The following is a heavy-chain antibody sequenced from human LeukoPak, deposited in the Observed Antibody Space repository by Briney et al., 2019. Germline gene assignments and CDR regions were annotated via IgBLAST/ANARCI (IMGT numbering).Heavy chain of an antibody. J-gene: IGHJ4*02. Sequence: ASVKVSCKASGYTFTSNYMHWVRQAPGQGLEWMGVINPSGGSTSYAQKFQGRVTMTRDMSTSTDYMELSSLRSEDTAVYYCALLRYFDWQPYYFDYWGQGTLVTVSS. CDR1: GYTFTSNY. CDR3: ALLRYFDWQPYYFDY. CDR2: INPSGGST. D-gene: IGHD3-9*01. V-gene: IGHV1-46*01.